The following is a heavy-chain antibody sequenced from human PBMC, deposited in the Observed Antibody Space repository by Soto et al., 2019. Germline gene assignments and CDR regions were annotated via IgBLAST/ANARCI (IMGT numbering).Heavy chain of an antibody. CDR3: STDRTYSPVDH. J-gene: IGHJ4*02. V-gene: IGHV3-15*01. D-gene: IGHD4-4*01. Sequence: EVQLVESGGGLVKPGGSLRLSCAASGFTFTNAWMSWVRQVPGKGLEWVGRIKSKIDGETTDYTAPVKGRFTISRDDSKNTLYPQMNSLRTEDTALYYCSTDRTYSPVDHWGQGTLVTVSS. CDR2: IKSKIDGETT. CDR1: GFTFTNAW.